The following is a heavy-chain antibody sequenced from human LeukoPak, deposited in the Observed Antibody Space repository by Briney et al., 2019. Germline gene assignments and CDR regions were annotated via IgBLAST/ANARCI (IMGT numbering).Heavy chain of an antibody. Sequence: GGSLRLSCAASGFTFSSYAMSWVRQAPGKGLEWVSAISGSGGSTYYADSVKGRFTISRGNSKNTLYLQMNSLRAEDTAVYYCAKRGGYSGYKFDYWGQGTLVTVSS. D-gene: IGHD5-12*01. CDR1: GFTFSSYA. J-gene: IGHJ4*02. V-gene: IGHV3-23*01. CDR2: ISGSGGST. CDR3: AKRGGYSGYKFDY.